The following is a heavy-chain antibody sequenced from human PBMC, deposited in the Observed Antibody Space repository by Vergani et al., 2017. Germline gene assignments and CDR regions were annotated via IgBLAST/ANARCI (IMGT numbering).Heavy chain of an antibody. J-gene: IGHJ4*02. D-gene: IGHD5-12*01. CDR1: GFTFSTYA. Sequence: EVQLLESGGSLKQPGGSVRLSCAASGFTFSTYAMNWVRQGPGKGLEWVSALTGGGGSTYYADSFKGRFIISRDNSRDTLYLQMNSLRPEDTASYYCVKDAGSYEYDFDAWGQGSLVTVSS. CDR2: LTGGGGST. V-gene: IGHV3-23*01. CDR3: VKDAGSYEYDFDA.